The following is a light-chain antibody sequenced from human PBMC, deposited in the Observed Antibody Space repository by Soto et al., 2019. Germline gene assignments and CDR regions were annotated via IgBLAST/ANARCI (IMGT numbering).Light chain of an antibody. CDR2: TLS. V-gene: IGKV2-40*01. CDR1: QSLLDSDDGNTY. CDR3: MQRIEFPST. J-gene: IGKJ2*01. Sequence: DIVMTQTPLSLPVTPGEPASISCRSSQSLLDSDDGNTYLDWYLQKPGQSPQLLIYTLSYRASXVXDXXSGSGSGTDFTLIISRVEAEDVGVYYCMQRIEFPSTFGQGTKLEIK.